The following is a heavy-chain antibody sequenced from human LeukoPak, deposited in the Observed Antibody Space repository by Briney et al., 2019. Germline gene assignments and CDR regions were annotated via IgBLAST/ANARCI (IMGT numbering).Heavy chain of an antibody. CDR2: ISYDGSNK. Sequence: GGSLRLSCAASGFTFSSYAMHWVRQAPGKGLEWVAVISYDGSNKYYADSVKGRFTISRDNSKNTLYLQMNSLRAEDTAVYYCAKSDIHPFDYWGQGTLVTVSS. J-gene: IGHJ4*02. CDR1: GFTFSSYA. V-gene: IGHV3-30*04. CDR3: AKSDIHPFDY.